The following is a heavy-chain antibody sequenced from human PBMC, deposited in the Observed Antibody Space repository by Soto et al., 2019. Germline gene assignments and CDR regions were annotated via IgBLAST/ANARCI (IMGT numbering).Heavy chain of an antibody. V-gene: IGHV4-30-4*01. J-gene: IGHJ5*02. CDR2: IYYSGST. CDR1: GGSISSGDYY. D-gene: IGHD6-13*01. CDR3: ARGIAAAGIWGWNWFDP. Sequence: SETLSLTCTVSGGSISSGDYYWSWIRQPPGKGLEWIGYIYYSGSTYYNPSLKSRVTISVDTSKNQFSLKLSSVTAADTAVYYCARGIAAAGIWGWNWFDPWGQGTLVTVSS.